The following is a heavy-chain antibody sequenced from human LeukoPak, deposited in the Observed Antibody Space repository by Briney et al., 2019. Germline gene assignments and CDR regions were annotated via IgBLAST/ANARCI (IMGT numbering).Heavy chain of an antibody. J-gene: IGHJ4*02. Sequence: SETLSLTCTVSGGSSNSYYCSWIRQPAGKGLEWIGRIYSSGSTNYNPSLKSRVSMSVDTSKNQFSLKLTSVTAADTALYYCARGGKATVVTMWGQGILVTVSS. V-gene: IGHV4-4*07. CDR3: ARGGKATVVTM. D-gene: IGHD4-23*01. CDR1: GGSSNSYY. CDR2: IYSSGST.